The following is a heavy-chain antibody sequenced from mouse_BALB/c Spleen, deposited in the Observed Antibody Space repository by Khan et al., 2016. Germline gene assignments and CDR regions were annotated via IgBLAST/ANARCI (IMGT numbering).Heavy chain of an antibody. J-gene: IGHJ2*01. CDR2: ISYSGTT. D-gene: IGHD4-1*01. Sequence: EVQLQESGPGLVKPSQSLSLTCTVTGYSVTSDYAWNWIRQFPGNKLEWMGYISYSGTTTYNPSLKSRISITRDTSKNQFFLQLNSVTTEDTATXYCARDWAYFDYWGQGTTLTVSS. CDR1: GYSVTSDYA. CDR3: ARDWAYFDY. V-gene: IGHV3-2*02.